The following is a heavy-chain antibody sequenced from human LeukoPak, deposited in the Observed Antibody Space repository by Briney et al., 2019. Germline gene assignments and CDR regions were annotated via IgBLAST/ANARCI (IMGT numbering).Heavy chain of an antibody. CDR1: GFTFSSYA. CDR2: ISGRGGST. CDR3: AKFPPFGLKPDWFDP. Sequence: GGSLRLSCAASGFTFSSYAMSWVRQAPGKGLEWVSAISGRGGSTYYADSVKGRFTISRDNSKNTMYLQMNSLRAEDTAVYYCAKFPPFGLKPDWFDPWGQGTLVTVSS. J-gene: IGHJ5*02. D-gene: IGHD3-10*01. V-gene: IGHV3-23*01.